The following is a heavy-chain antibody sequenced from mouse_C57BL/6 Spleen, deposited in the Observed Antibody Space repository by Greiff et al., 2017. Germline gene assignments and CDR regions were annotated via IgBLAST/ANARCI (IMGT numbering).Heavy chain of an antibody. CDR1: GYTFTDYY. J-gene: IGHJ4*01. Sequence: EVQLQQSGPVLAKPGASVKMSCKASGYTFTDYYMNWVKQSHGKSLEWIGVINPYNGGTSYNQKFKGKATLTVDKSSSTAYMELNSLTSEDSAVYYCAGGYYGSSYDYARDYWGKGTSVTVSS. V-gene: IGHV1-19*01. D-gene: IGHD1-1*01. CDR3: AGGYYGSSYDYARDY. CDR2: INPYNGGT.